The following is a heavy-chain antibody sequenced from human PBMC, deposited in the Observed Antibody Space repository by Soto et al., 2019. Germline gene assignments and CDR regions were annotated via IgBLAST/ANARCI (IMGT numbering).Heavy chain of an antibody. J-gene: IGHJ4*02. CDR2: IGGGGGSP. V-gene: IGHV3-23*01. CDR3: SSGYHQRSLDY. CDR1: GFTFSSYA. D-gene: IGHD3-22*01. Sequence: GGSLRLSCAASGFTFSSYAMTWVRQAPGKGLEWVSAIGGGGGSPYYADSVKGRFTISRDNSKNTLYLQMNSLRAEDTATYYCSSGYHQRSLDYWGQGTQVTVSS.